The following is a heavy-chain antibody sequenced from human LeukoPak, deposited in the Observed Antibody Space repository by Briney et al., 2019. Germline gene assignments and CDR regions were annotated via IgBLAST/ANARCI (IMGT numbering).Heavy chain of an antibody. CDR2: ITSSSSTI. V-gene: IGHV3-48*01. CDR3: GRNFDP. D-gene: IGHD2/OR15-2a*01. Sequence: GGSLRLSCAASGFTFSSYAMSWVRQAPGKGLEWVSYITSSSSTIYYADSVKGRFTMSRDNAENSLYLQMNSLRAEDTAVYYCGRNFDPWGQGTLVTVSS. J-gene: IGHJ5*02. CDR1: GFTFSSYA.